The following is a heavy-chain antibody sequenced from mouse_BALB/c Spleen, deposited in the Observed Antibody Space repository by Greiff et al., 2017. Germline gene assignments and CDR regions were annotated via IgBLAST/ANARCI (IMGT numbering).Heavy chain of an antibody. D-gene: IGHD1-2*01. V-gene: IGHV5-6*02. CDR3: ARQAITTATPFDY. CDR2: ISSGGSYT. CDR1: GFTFSSYG. J-gene: IGHJ2*01. Sequence: DVKLVESGGDLVKPGGSLKLSCAASGFTFSSYGMSWVRQTPDKRLEWVATISSGGSYTYYPDGVKGRFTISRDNAKNTLYLQMSSLKSEDTAMYYCARQAITTATPFDYWGQGTTLTVSS.